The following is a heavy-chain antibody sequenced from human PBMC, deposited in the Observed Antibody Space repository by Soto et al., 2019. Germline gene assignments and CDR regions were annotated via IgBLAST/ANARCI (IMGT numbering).Heavy chain of an antibody. CDR1: GGSISSSNW. V-gene: IGHV4-4*02. Sequence: SETLSLTCAVSGGSISSSNWWSWVRQPPGKGLEWIGEIYHSGSTNYNPSLKSRVTISVDKSKNQFSLKLSSVTAADTAVYYCARVVIVVVTAIPSGMDVWGQGTTVT. J-gene: IGHJ6*02. CDR3: ARVVIVVVTAIPSGMDV. CDR2: IYHSGST. D-gene: IGHD2-21*02.